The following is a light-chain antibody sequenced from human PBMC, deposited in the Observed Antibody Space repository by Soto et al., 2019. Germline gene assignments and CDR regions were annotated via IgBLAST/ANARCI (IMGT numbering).Light chain of an antibody. Sequence: DIPVTQSPSSLSASVGDRVTITCRASQDIRNDLGWFQQKPGKAPKRLIFGATSLESGVPSRFSGSGSGTEFPLTISSLQPEDFATYYCLQHNSYPFTFGPGTKVDFK. CDR3: LQHNSYPFT. CDR1: QDIRND. V-gene: IGKV1-17*01. CDR2: GAT. J-gene: IGKJ3*01.